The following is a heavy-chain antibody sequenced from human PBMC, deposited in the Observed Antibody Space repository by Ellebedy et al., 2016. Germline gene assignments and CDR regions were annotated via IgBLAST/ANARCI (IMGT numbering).Heavy chain of an antibody. J-gene: IGHJ4*02. CDR3: ARGRTGFFYDY. Sequence: SETLSLTCTVSGGSISVYYWSWIRQSPGRALEWIGFIYYTGSTNYNPSLKSRVTISLDTSKNQFSLNLSSVTAADTAVYFCARGRTGFFYDYWGQGALVTVSS. CDR2: IYYTGST. D-gene: IGHD3/OR15-3a*01. CDR1: GGSISVYY. V-gene: IGHV4-59*01.